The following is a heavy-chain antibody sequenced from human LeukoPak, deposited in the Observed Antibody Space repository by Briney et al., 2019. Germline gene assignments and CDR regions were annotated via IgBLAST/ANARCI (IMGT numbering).Heavy chain of an antibody. Sequence: GGSLRLSCTASTFTLTNYGIHWVRQAPGKGLERVAFISFDGSHSHYGDSVKGRFTISRDNSKNTLYLQMNSLRAEDTAVYYCAKHIVVVTAITPFDYWGQGTLVTVSS. CDR1: TFTLTNYG. CDR2: ISFDGSHS. V-gene: IGHV3-30*18. J-gene: IGHJ4*02. D-gene: IGHD2-21*02. CDR3: AKHIVVVTAITPFDY.